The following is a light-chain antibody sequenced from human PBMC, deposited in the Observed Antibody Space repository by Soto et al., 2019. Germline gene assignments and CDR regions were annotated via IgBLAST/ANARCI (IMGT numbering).Light chain of an antibody. Sequence: EIVLTQSPGTLSLSPGERATLSCRASQSVTTNLAWYQHKPGQAPRLLISGATSRATGIPDRFSGSGSGTDFTLTISRLDPEDFALYYCQQYGGSPITFGQGTRLE. CDR1: QSVTTN. J-gene: IGKJ5*01. CDR3: QQYGGSPIT. V-gene: IGKV3-20*01. CDR2: GAT.